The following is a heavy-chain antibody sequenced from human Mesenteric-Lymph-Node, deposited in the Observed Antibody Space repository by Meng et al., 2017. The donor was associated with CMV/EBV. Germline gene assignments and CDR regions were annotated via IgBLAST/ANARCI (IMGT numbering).Heavy chain of an antibody. D-gene: IGHD4-11*01. CDR3: ARDSPPSGNYARMDV. Sequence: SVKLSCKASGGTFSSYAISWLRQAPGQGLEWMGGIIAIFGTPNYAQKFQDRITITTDVSTGTDYMELSSLRSDDTAVYYCARDSPPSGNYARMDVWGQGTTVTVSS. CDR1: GGTFSSYA. V-gene: IGHV1-69*05. J-gene: IGHJ6*02. CDR2: IIAIFGTP.